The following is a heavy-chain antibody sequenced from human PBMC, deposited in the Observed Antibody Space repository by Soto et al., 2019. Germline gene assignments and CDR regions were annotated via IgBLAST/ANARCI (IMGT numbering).Heavy chain of an antibody. CDR2: MNEDGGTT. D-gene: IGHD3-10*01. V-gene: IGHV3-74*01. CDR3: ASDLSGRADV. Sequence: GGSLRRSCAASAFTFSSYWMHWVRQAPGKGLVWVSRMNEDGGTTDYADSVKGRFTISRDNAKNTLYLQMNSLRVEDTAVYYCASDLSGRADVWGQGTTVTVSS. CDR1: AFTFSSYW. J-gene: IGHJ6*02.